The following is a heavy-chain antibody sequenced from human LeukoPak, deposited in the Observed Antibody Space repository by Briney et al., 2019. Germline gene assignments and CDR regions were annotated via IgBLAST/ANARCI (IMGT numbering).Heavy chain of an antibody. CDR2: IYSGGST. CDR3: ARHTNDYLLNTFDS. Sequence: GGSLRLSCAASGFTVSSKYMSWVRQAPGKGLEWVSVIYSGGSTYYADSVRGRFTISRDNSKNTLYLQMNSRRAEDTAVYYCARHTNDYLLNTFDSWGQGTLVTVSS. V-gene: IGHV3-53*01. CDR1: GFTVSSKY. J-gene: IGHJ4*02. D-gene: IGHD1-1*01.